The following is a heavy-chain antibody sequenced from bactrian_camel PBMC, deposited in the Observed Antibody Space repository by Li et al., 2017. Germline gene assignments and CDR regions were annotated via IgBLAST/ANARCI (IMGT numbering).Heavy chain of an antibody. J-gene: IGHJ4*01. CDR3: AARTATYGCQDRRSITYGY. CDR1: GFTFSTYD. CDR2: IDSDGST. D-gene: IGHD5*01. Sequence: DVQLVESGGGLVQPGGSLRLSCVGSGFTFSTYDLSWVRQAPGKEREGVASIDSDGSTKYADSVKGRFTISRDNAKNTVYLQLDSLKPEDTAMYYCAARTATYGCQDRRSITYGYWGQGTQVTVS. V-gene: IGHV3S10*01.